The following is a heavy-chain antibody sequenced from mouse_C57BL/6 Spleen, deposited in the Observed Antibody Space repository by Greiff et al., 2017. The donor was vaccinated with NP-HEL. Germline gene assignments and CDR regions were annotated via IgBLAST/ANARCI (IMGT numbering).Heavy chain of an antibody. CDR2: IDPSDSYT. D-gene: IGHD2-1*01. CDR3: ARGVRDGNEYYFDY. Sequence: VQLQQPGAELVMPGASVKLSCKASGYTFTSYWMHWVKQRPGQGLEWIGEIDPSDSYTNYNQKFKGKSTLTVDKSSSTAYMQLSSLTSEDSAVYYGARGVRDGNEYYFDYWGQGTTLTVSS. V-gene: IGHV1-69*01. CDR1: GYTFTSYW. J-gene: IGHJ2*01.